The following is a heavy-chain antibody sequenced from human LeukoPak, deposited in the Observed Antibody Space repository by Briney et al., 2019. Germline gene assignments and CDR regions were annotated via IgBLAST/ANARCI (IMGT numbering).Heavy chain of an antibody. D-gene: IGHD2-2*01. J-gene: IGHJ4*02. CDR1: GYTFTSYA. CDR2: INAGNGNT. V-gene: IGHV1-3*01. CDR3: AKGYCSSTSCYPFDY. Sequence: ASVKVSCKASGYTFTSYAMHWVRQARGQRLEWMGWINAGNGNTKYSQKFQGRVAITRDTSASTAYMELSSLRSEDTAVYYCAKGYCSSTSCYPFDYWGQGTLVTVSS.